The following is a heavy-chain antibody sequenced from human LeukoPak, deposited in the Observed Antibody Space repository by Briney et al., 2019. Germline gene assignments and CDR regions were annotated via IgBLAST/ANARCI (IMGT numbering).Heavy chain of an antibody. Sequence: GGSLRLSCAASGFTVSSNYMSWVRQAPGKGLEWVSVIYSGGSTYYVDSVKGRFIISRDNSKNTLYLQMNSLRAEDTAVYYCARETISGSYGYWGQGTLVTVSS. J-gene: IGHJ4*02. CDR2: IYSGGST. V-gene: IGHV3-66*02. CDR3: ARETISGSYGY. D-gene: IGHD1-26*01. CDR1: GFTVSSNY.